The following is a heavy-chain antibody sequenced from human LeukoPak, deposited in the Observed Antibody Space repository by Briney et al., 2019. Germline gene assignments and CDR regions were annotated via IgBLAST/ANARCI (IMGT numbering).Heavy chain of an antibody. J-gene: IGHJ6*02. V-gene: IGHV3-30*04. Sequence: GGSLRLSCAASGFTFSSYAMHWVRQAPGKGLEWVAVISYDGSNKYYADSVKGRFTISRGNFKNTLYLQMDSLRAEDTAVYYCARDRILRSGYDYYYGMDVWGQGTTVTVSS. CDR3: ARDRILRSGYDYYYGMDV. CDR1: GFTFSSYA. D-gene: IGHD5-12*01. CDR2: ISYDGSNK.